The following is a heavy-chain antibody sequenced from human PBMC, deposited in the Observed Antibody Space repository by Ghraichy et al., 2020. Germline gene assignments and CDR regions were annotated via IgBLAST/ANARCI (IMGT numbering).Heavy chain of an antibody. CDR1: GGTFSSYA. Sequence: SVKVSCKASGGTFSSYAISWVRQAPGQGLEWMGRIIPILGIANYAQKFQGRVTITADKSTSTAYMELSSLRSEDTAVYYCARDKGTGYGGNSMFDYWGQGTLVTVSS. V-gene: IGHV1-69*04. CDR3: ARDKGTGYGGNSMFDY. J-gene: IGHJ4*02. CDR2: IIPILGIA. D-gene: IGHD4-23*01.